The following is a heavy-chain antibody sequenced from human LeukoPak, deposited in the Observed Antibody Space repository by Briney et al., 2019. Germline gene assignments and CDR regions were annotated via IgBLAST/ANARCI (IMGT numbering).Heavy chain of an antibody. J-gene: IGHJ4*02. Sequence: GGSLRLSCAASGFTFSSYGMHWVRQAPGKGLEWVAFIRYDGSNKYYADSVKGRFTISRDNSRNTLYLQMNSLRAEDTAVYYCTSSIDGSRHRRFDYWGQGTLVTVSS. CDR1: GFTFSSYG. CDR3: TSSIDGSRHRRFDY. D-gene: IGHD5-24*01. CDR2: IRYDGSNK. V-gene: IGHV3-30*02.